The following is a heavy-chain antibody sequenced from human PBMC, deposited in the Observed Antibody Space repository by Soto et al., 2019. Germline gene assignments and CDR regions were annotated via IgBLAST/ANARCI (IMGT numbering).Heavy chain of an antibody. CDR3: AKDSGQLPQYFDY. CDR1: GFTFRNYD. J-gene: IGHJ4*02. D-gene: IGHD2-2*01. CDR2: ISYDGSKK. V-gene: IGHV3-30*18. Sequence: ESGGGVVQPGGSLRLSCAASGFTFRNYDMHWVRQAPGKGLEWLTLISYDGSKKTYVDSVKGRFIISRDNSKNTLYLQMSSLRAEDTAVYFCAKDSGQLPQYFDYWGQGTQVTVAS.